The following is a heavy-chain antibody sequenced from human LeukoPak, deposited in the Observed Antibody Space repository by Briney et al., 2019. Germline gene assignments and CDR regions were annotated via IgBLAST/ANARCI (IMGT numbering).Heavy chain of an antibody. CDR2: IIPIFGTA. CDR3: ATGRESQWLRTFDY. Sequence: SVKVSCKASGGTFSSYAISWVRQAPGQGLEWMGGIIPIFGTAKYEQKFQGRVTITADESTSTAYMELSSLRSEDTAVYYCATGRESQWLRTFDYWGQGTLVTVSS. J-gene: IGHJ4*02. CDR1: GGTFSSYA. V-gene: IGHV1-69*13. D-gene: IGHD5-12*01.